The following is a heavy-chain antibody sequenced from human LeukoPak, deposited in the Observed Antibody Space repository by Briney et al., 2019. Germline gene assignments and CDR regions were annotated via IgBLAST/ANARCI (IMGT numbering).Heavy chain of an antibody. CDR2: IYTSGST. Sequence: SDTLSLTCTVSVGSISSYYWSWIRQPAGKGLEWIGRIYTSGSTNYNPSLKSRVTMSVDTSKNQFSLKLSSVTAADTAVYYCARVVAAHCGGDCYSDAFDIWGQGTMVTVSS. CDR1: VGSISSYY. J-gene: IGHJ3*02. CDR3: ARVVAAHCGGDCYSDAFDI. D-gene: IGHD2-21*02. V-gene: IGHV4-4*07.